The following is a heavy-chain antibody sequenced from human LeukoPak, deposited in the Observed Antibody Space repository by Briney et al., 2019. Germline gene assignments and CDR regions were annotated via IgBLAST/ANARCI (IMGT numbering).Heavy chain of an antibody. J-gene: IGHJ4*02. D-gene: IGHD3-9*01. CDR1: GFTFSSYA. Sequence: PGGSLRLSCAASGFTFSSYAMHWVRQAPGKGLEWVAVISYDGSNKYYADSVKGRFTISRDNSKNTLYLQMNSLRAEDTAVYYCAKDGENYDILTGSSYFDYWGQGTPVTVSS. V-gene: IGHV3-30*04. CDR3: AKDGENYDILTGSSYFDY. CDR2: ISYDGSNK.